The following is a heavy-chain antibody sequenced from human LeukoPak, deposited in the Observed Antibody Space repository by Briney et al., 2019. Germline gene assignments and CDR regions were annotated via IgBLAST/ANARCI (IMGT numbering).Heavy chain of an antibody. D-gene: IGHD5-18*01. Sequence: TGGSLILSCAISGFTFSTHGMHWIRQAPGKGLEWVAIISSDGNNKYYADSVKGRFTISRDNSKNMLYLEMNSLRADDTAVYYCAKDHMAVRVGYIFDYWGQGTLVTVSS. CDR2: ISSDGNNK. CDR3: AKDHMAVRVGYIFDY. V-gene: IGHV3-30*18. CDR1: GFTFSTHG. J-gene: IGHJ4*02.